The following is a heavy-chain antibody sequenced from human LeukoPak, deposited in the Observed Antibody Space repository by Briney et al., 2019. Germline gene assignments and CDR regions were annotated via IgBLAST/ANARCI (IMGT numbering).Heavy chain of an antibody. CDR2: ITGSGGRT. V-gene: IGHV3-23*01. J-gene: IGHJ6*04. Sequence: GSLRLSCAASGFTFSSYAMNWVRQAPGKGLEWVSAITGSGGRTYYADSVKGRFSISRDNAKNSLYLQMNSLRAEDTAVYYCAELGITMIGGVRGKGTTVTISS. D-gene: IGHD3-10*02. CDR3: AELGITMIGGV. CDR1: GFTFSSYA.